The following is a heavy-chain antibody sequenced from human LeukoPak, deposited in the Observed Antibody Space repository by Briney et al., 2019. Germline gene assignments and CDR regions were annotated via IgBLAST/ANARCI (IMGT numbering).Heavy chain of an antibody. CDR1: GFTFSSYG. J-gene: IGHJ5*02. CDR2: IRYDGSNK. D-gene: IGHD3-9*01. Sequence: PGGSLRLSCAASGFTFSSYGMHWVRQAPGRGLEWVAFIRYDGSNKYYADSVKGRFTISRDNSKNTLYLQMNSLRAEDTAVYYCAKGRDFDWLSFFDPWGQGTLVTVSS. V-gene: IGHV3-30*02. CDR3: AKGRDFDWLSFFDP.